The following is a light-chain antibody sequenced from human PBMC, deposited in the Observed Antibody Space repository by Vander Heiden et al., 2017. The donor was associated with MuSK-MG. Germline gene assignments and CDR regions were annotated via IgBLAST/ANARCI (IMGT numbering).Light chain of an antibody. V-gene: IGLV2-8*01. CDR1: SSGIGLYSY. Sequence: QSALTQPPSPPGSPGQSTTISCTGTSSGIGLYSYVSWYQRHPANAPKLMIYEVSKRPAGVPDRFSGSKSSNTASLTVSGLQAEDEADYYGSSYSGSNNLVFGGGTKLTVL. CDR3: SSYSGSNNLV. J-gene: IGLJ2*01. CDR2: EVS.